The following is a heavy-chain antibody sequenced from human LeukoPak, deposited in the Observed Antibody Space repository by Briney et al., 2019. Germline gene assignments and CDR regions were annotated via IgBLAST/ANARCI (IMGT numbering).Heavy chain of an antibody. Sequence: ASVKVSCKASGYTFTGYYMHWVRQAPGQGLEWMGWINPNSGGTNYAQKFQGRVTMTRDTSISTAYMELSRLRSDDTAVYYCARDPGYYDSSGPHWFDPWGQGTLVTVSS. D-gene: IGHD3-22*01. CDR3: ARDPGYYDSSGPHWFDP. CDR2: INPNSGGT. CDR1: GYTFTGYY. J-gene: IGHJ5*02. V-gene: IGHV1-2*02.